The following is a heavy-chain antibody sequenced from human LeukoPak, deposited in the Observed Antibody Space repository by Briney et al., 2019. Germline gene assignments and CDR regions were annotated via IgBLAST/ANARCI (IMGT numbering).Heavy chain of an antibody. D-gene: IGHD2-2*01. CDR2: IRDSGTTI. CDR1: GFNVSSNY. J-gene: IGHJ4*02. Sequence: GGSLRLSCAASGFNVSSNYMSWVRQAPGKGLEWVSYIRDSGTTIYYADSVKGRFTISRDNAKNSLYLQMNSLTAEDTAVYFCARDSRSHCGTAACYGPYFDYWGQGILVTVSS. V-gene: IGHV3-48*01. CDR3: ARDSRSHCGTAACYGPYFDY.